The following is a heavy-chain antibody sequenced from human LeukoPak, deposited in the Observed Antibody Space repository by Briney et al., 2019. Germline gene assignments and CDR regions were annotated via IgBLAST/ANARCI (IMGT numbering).Heavy chain of an antibody. D-gene: IGHD3-10*01. V-gene: IGHV4-59*02. J-gene: IGHJ5*02. CDR3: ARDYYGSGSYSS. CDR2: IHNSGST. Sequence: SETLSLTCTVSGGSVSRYYWSWIRQPPGKGLEWIASIHNSGSTKYNPSLKSRVIVSVDTSKNQFSLKLSSVTAADTAVYYCARDYYGSGSYSSWGQGTLVTVSS. CDR1: GGSVSRYY.